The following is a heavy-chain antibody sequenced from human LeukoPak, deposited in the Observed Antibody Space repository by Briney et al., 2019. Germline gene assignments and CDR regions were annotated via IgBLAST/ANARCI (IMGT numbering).Heavy chain of an antibody. Sequence: SETLSLTCTVSGGSISSYYWSWIRQPPGKGLDWIGYIYYSGSTNYNPSLKSRVTISVDTSKNQFSLKLSSVTAADTAVYYCARGFLGFWSGSPEGGDAFDIWGQGTMVTVSS. V-gene: IGHV4-59*01. CDR3: ARGFLGFWSGSPEGGDAFDI. J-gene: IGHJ3*02. D-gene: IGHD3-3*01. CDR1: GGSISSYY. CDR2: IYYSGST.